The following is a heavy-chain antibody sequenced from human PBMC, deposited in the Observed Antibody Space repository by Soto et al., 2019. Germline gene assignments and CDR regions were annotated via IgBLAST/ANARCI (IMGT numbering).Heavy chain of an antibody. Sequence: PSETLSLTCPVSGVPISRPDYFWIWIGQPPGKGLEWIGYIFHSGSTSYNPSLKTRPTISVDTPQNLFSLKLTSVTAADTALYYCARLPESNGDYIATYFDSWGQGTLVTVSS. CDR1: GVPISRPDYF. CDR2: IFHSGST. V-gene: IGHV4-30-4*02. J-gene: IGHJ4*02. CDR3: ARLPESNGDYIATYFDS. D-gene: IGHD2-8*01.